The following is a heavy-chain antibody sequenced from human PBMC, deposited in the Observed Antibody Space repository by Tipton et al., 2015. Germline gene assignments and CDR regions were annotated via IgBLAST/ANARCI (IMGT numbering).Heavy chain of an antibody. CDR3: ALIGPEGVIDY. CDR1: GDSVSSNSVS. CDR2: TYYRSKWYN. D-gene: IGHD3-10*01. V-gene: IGHV6-1*01. J-gene: IGHJ4*02. Sequence: GLVKPSQTLSLICAISGDSVSSNSVSWNWRRQSASRGLEWLGRTYYRSKWYNGYAVSVKSRITVNPATSKNQFSLQLKSVTPEDADIYYCALIGPEGVIDYWGQGPLVTVSS.